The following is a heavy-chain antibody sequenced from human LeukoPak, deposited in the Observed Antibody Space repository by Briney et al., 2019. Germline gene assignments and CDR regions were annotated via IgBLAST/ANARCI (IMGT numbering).Heavy chain of an antibody. Sequence: PSEPLSLTCTVSGASISIYYSSWLRQPAGKGLEWIGRVYSSGSTNYNPSLKSRVTMSVDTSKNQFSLKLGSVTASDTAVYYCARSLSAGYYIFDYGGQGTLITVSS. D-gene: IGHD3-22*01. V-gene: IGHV4-4*07. J-gene: IGHJ4*02. CDR3: ARSLSAGYYIFDY. CDR2: VYSSGST. CDR1: GASISIYY.